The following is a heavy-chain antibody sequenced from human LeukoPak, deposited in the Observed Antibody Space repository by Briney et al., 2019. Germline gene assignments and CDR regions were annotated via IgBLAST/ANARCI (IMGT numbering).Heavy chain of an antibody. J-gene: IGHJ4*02. Sequence: GGSLRLSCAASGFTFSTYVMDWVRQAPGKGLEWLSAVTGSAETYYADSVKGRFTISRDSSKNTVYLQMNSLRADDTAVYYCVYGSGSYFGYWGQGTLVTVSS. CDR3: VYGSGSYFGY. CDR1: GFTFSTYV. V-gene: IGHV3-23*01. CDR2: VTGSAET. D-gene: IGHD3-10*01.